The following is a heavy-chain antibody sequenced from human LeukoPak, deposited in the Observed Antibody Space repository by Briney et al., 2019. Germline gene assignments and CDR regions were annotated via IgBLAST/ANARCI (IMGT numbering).Heavy chain of an antibody. J-gene: IGHJ5*02. D-gene: IGHD1-26*01. CDR3: ARGYRGTAWFDP. Sequence: PSETLSLTCTVSGGSTSSYYWSWIRQPPGKGLEWIGYIYYSGSTNYNPSLKSRVTISVDTSKNQFSLKLSSVTAADTAVYYCARGYRGTAWFDPWGQGTLVTVSS. CDR1: GGSTSSYY. CDR2: IYYSGST. V-gene: IGHV4-59*01.